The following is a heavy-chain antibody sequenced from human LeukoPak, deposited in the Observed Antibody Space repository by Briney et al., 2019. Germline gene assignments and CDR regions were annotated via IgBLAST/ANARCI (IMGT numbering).Heavy chain of an antibody. CDR1: GFTFSSYW. D-gene: IGHD3-22*01. CDR3: ARDKRITMIVVAIQAAFDI. Sequence: GGPLRLSCAASGFTFSSYWMSWVRQAPGKGLEWVANIKQDGSEKYYVDSVKGRFTISRDNAKNSLYLQMNSLRAEDTAVYYCARDKRITMIVVAIQAAFDIWGQGTMVTVSS. CDR2: IKQDGSEK. J-gene: IGHJ3*02. V-gene: IGHV3-7*01.